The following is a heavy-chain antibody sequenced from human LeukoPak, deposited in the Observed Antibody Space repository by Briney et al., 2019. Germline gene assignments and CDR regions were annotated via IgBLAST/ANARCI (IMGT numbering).Heavy chain of an antibody. D-gene: IGHD2-21*01. CDR3: ARQLLRRNGMDV. CDR2: IYYSGST. CDR1: GGSISSYY. J-gene: IGHJ6*02. Sequence: TPSETLSLTCTVSGGSISSYYWSWIRQPPGKGLEWIGYIYYSGSTNYNPSLKSRVTISVDTSKNQFSLKLSSVTAADTAVYCCARQLLRRNGMDVWGQGTTVTVSS. V-gene: IGHV4-59*08.